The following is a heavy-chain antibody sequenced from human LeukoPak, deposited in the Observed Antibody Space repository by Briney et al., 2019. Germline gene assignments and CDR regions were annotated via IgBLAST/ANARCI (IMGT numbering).Heavy chain of an antibody. D-gene: IGHD2-8*02. CDR1: GYTFTSYD. J-gene: IGHJ4*02. CDR2: ISAYNGNT. Sequence: ASVKVSCKASGYTFTSYDISWVRQAPGQGLEWMGWISAYNGNTNYAQKLQGRVTMTTDTSTSTAYMELRSLRSDDTAVYYCARIFPGTRYSWYFDYWGQGTLVTVSS. V-gene: IGHV1-18*01. CDR3: ARIFPGTRYSWYFDY.